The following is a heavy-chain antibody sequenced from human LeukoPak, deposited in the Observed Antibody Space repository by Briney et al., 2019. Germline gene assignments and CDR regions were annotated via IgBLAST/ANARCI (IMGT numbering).Heavy chain of an antibody. V-gene: IGHV4-39*07. CDR1: ARSTSSSSYY. Sequence: SETRSLTSTVDARSTSSSSYYWGWIRQPPWKGLEGIGSIYYSGSTYYNPSIKSRVTIPVDTAKNQFSLQLSSVTAADKAVYYCARSAIFGVVKYNWFDPWGQGTLVPVSS. CDR2: IYYSGST. J-gene: IGHJ5*02. D-gene: IGHD3-3*01. CDR3: ARSAIFGVVKYNWFDP.